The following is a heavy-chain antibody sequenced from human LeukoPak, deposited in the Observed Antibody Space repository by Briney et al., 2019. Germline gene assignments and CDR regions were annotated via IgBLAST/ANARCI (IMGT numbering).Heavy chain of an antibody. J-gene: IGHJ4*02. CDR3: ARSRITMVRGVILHPYYFDY. CDR1: GGSISSGGYY. CDR2: IYYSGST. V-gene: IGHV4-31*03. D-gene: IGHD3-10*01. Sequence: TLSLTCTVSGGSISSGGYYWSWIRQHPGKGLEWIGYIYYSGSTYYNPSLKSRVTISVDTSKNQFSLKLSSVTAADTAVYYCARSRITMVRGVILHPYYFDYWGQGTLVTVSS.